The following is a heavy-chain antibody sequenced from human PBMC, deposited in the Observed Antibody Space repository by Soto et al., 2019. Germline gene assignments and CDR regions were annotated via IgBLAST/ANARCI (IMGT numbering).Heavy chain of an antibody. V-gene: IGHV1-2*02. Sequence: HEHLVQSGAEVKRPGASLKVSCKASGYSFTGYYIHWVRQAPGQGLEWMGWINPDSGATNYAQNLQGRVTLTSVTSISTASMDLTSLTSGDTAAYYCARGDYGTGGYPFPYVDYWGQGTLVIVSS. CDR2: INPDSGAT. J-gene: IGHJ4*02. CDR1: GYSFTGYY. CDR3: ARGDYGTGGYPFPYVDY. D-gene: IGHD2-8*02.